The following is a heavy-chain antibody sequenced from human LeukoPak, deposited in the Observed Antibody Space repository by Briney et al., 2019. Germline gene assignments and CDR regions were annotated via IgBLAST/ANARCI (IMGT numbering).Heavy chain of an antibody. V-gene: IGHV3-7*03. J-gene: IGHJ4*02. CDR1: GFTFSSYW. Sequence: PGGSLRLSCAASGFTFSSYWMSWVRQAPGKGLEWVANIKQDGSEKYYVDSVKGRFTISRDNAKNTLYLQMNSLRAEDTAVYYCAKGEMGTTSYYFDYWGQGTLVTVSS. D-gene: IGHD5-24*01. CDR2: IKQDGSEK. CDR3: AKGEMGTTSYYFDY.